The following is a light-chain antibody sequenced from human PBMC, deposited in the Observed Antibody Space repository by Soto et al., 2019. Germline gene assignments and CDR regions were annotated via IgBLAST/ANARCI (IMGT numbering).Light chain of an antibody. Sequence: ESVLTQSPGTLSLSPGERATLSCRASQTVIVNYLAWYQQKPGQAPRLLIYGASNRATGVPDRFSGSYSGTDFSLTITRLEHEDFAVYYCEQHVNSVYIFGQGTRLEIK. CDR2: GAS. V-gene: IGKV3-20*01. J-gene: IGKJ2*01. CDR1: QTVIVNY. CDR3: EQHVNSVYI.